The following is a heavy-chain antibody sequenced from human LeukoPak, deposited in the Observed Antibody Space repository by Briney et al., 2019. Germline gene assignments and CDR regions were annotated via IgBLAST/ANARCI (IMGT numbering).Heavy chain of an antibody. CDR1: GFTFISYA. D-gene: IGHD4-23*01. CDR2: ISGSGGST. J-gene: IGHJ4*02. Sequence: GGSLRLSCAAPGFTFISYAMSWVRLAPGKGLEWVSAISGSGGSTYYADSVKGRFTISRDNSKNTLYLQMTSLRAEDTAVYYCANRDYGGRPRLWGQGTLVTVSS. V-gene: IGHV3-23*01. CDR3: ANRDYGGRPRL.